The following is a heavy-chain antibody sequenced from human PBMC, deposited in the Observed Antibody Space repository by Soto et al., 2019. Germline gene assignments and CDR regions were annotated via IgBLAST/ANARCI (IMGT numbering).Heavy chain of an antibody. D-gene: IGHD1-26*01. V-gene: IGHV3-15*01. CDR3: AKGFGNYWAFDY. Sequence: PGGFLRLSCAASGFTFSNAWRSWVRQAPGKGLELVGRIKSKTDGGTTDYAAPVKGRFTISRDNSKNTLYLQMNSLRAEDTAVYYCAKGFGNYWAFDYWGQGTLVTVSS. J-gene: IGHJ4*02. CDR1: GFTFSNAW. CDR2: IKSKTDGGTT.